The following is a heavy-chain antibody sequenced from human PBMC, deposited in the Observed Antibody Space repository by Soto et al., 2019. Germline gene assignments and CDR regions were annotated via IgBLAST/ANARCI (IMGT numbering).Heavy chain of an antibody. J-gene: IGHJ3*02. CDR1: GYTFTGYY. CDR2: INPNSGGT. V-gene: IGHV1-2*04. CDR3: ARVSYSSSWIDAFDI. D-gene: IGHD6-13*01. Sequence: QVQLVQSGAEVKKPGASVKVSCKASGYTFTGYYMHWVRQAPGQGLEWMGWINPNSGGTNYAQKFEGWVTMTMDTSISTAYMKLSRLRSDDTAVYYCARVSYSSSWIDAFDIWGQRTMVTVSS.